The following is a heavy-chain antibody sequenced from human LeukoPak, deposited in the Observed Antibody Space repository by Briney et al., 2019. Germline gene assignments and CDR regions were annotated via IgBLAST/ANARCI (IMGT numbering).Heavy chain of an antibody. J-gene: IGHJ6*02. CDR1: GFTFSSYS. D-gene: IGHD3-10*01. CDR3: ARDGLGSGLTCYYGMDV. V-gene: IGHV3-48*04. Sequence: PGGSLRLSCAASGFTFSSYSMNWVRQAPGKGLEWVSYISSSSSTIYYADSVKGRFTISRDNAKNSLYLQMNSLRAEDTAVYYCARDGLGSGLTCYYGMDVWGQGTTVTVSS. CDR2: ISSSSSTI.